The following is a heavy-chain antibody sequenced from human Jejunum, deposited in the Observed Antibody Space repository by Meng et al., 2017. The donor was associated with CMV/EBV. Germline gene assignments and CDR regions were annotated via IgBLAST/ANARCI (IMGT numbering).Heavy chain of an antibody. CDR2: ISAYNGNT. V-gene: IGHV1-18*01. D-gene: IGHD1-14*01. CDR1: GSIFNNYG. CDR3: ARDLPGGTKGTWLDL. J-gene: IGHJ5*02. Sequence: VQVVPCRSEWKKPCASVNVYSKASGSIFNNYGCVWVHQAPGQGPEWMGWISAYNGNTNYAQNFQGIFTMTTDTSTSTAYMELRSLRSDDTAVYYCARDLPGGTKGTWLDLWGQGTLVTVFS.